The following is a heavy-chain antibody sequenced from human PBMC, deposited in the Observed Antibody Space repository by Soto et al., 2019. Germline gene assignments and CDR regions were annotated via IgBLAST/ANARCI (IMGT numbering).Heavy chain of an antibody. CDR1: GFTFSSYS. J-gene: IGHJ6*03. D-gene: IGHD3-10*01. Sequence: EVQLVESGGGLVKPGGSLRLSCAASGFTFSSYSMNWVRQAPGKGLEWVSSISSSSSYIYYADSVKGRFTISRDNAKNTLYRQMNSLRAEDTAVYYCARGGSGSYSALSYYMDVWGKGTTVTVSS. CDR2: ISSSSSYI. V-gene: IGHV3-21*01. CDR3: ARGGSGSYSALSYYMDV.